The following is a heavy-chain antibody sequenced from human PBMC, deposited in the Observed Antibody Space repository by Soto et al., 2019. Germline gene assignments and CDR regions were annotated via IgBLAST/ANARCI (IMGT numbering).Heavy chain of an antibody. CDR1: GFSFNIFA. D-gene: IGHD3-22*01. CDR3: ARAYYDTNGYSLDP. V-gene: IGHV3-23*01. CDR2: ISGGGGST. Sequence: GGSLRLSCAASGFSFNIFAMNWVRQAPGKGLEWVSGISGGGGSTYYADSVKGRFTISRDNSNNTLYLQMNSLRAEDTAVYYSARAYYDTNGYSLDPWGQGTLVTVSS. J-gene: IGHJ5*02.